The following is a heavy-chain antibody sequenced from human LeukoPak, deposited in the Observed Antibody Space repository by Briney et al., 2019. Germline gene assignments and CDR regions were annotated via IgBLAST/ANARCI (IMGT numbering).Heavy chain of an antibody. Sequence: SETLSLTCAVYGGSFSGYYWSWIRQPPGEGLEWIGEINHSGSTNYNPSLKSRVTISVDTSKNQFSLKLSSVTAADTAVYYCARGDIVVVPAAPKTYYYYGMDVWGQGTTVTVSS. J-gene: IGHJ6*02. CDR3: ARGDIVVVPAAPKTYYYYGMDV. CDR2: INHSGST. CDR1: GGSFSGYY. D-gene: IGHD2-2*01. V-gene: IGHV4-34*01.